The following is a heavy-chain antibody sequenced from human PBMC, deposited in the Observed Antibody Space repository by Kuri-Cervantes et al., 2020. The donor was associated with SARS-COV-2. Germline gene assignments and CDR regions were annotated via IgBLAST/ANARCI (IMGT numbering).Heavy chain of an antibody. CDR1: GYTFTSYY. CDR2: INPSGGST. J-gene: IGHJ4*02. CDR3: ARDVFPAYYYDSSGPTPGMW. Sequence: ASVKVSCKASGYTFTSYYMHWVRQAPGQGLEWMGIINPSGGSTSYAQKFQGRVTMTRDTSTSTVYMEPSSLRSEDTAVYYCARDVFPAYYYDSSGPTPGMWWGQGTLVTVSS. D-gene: IGHD3-22*01. V-gene: IGHV1-46*01.